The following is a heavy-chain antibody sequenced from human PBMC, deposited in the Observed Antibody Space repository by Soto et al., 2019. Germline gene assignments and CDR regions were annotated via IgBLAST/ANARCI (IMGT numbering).Heavy chain of an antibody. CDR3: VRDGSTTLRDCFEP. Sequence: SETLSLTCSVSGGSMSKFYWSWIRKTAGKGLEWMGRVYATVTSDYNPSLRSRIAMSVDISKKTFSLRLRSVTAADTGVYYCVRDGSTTLRDCFEPWGQGILVTASS. CDR1: GGSMSKFY. D-gene: IGHD1-1*01. V-gene: IGHV4-4*07. J-gene: IGHJ5*02. CDR2: VYATVTS.